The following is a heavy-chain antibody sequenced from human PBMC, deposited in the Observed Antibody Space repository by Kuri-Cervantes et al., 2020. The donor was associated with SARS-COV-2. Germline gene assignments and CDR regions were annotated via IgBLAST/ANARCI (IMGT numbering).Heavy chain of an antibody. CDR3: ARLVFVDAFDI. CDR2: IYSGGST. D-gene: IGHD2-2*01. V-gene: IGHV3-53*01. CDR1: GFTVSSNY. Sequence: GESLKISCAASGFTVSSNYMSWVRQAPGKGLEWVSVIYSGGSTYYADSVKGRFTISRDNAKNSLYLQMNSLRAEDTAVYYCARLVFVDAFDIWGQGTMVTVSS. J-gene: IGHJ3*02.